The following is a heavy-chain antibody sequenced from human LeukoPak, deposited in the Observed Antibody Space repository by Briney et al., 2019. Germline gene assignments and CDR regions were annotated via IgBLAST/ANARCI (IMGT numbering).Heavy chain of an antibody. J-gene: IGHJ5*02. CDR1: GGSISSGGYS. D-gene: IGHD6-6*01. V-gene: IGHV4-30-2*01. Sequence: SETLSLTCAVSGGSISSGGYSWSWIRQPPGKGLEWIGYIYHSGSTNYNPSLKSRVTISVDTSKNQFSLKLSSVTAADTAVYYCARGRTSIAAHNWFDPWGQGTLVTVSS. CDR3: ARGRTSIAAHNWFDP. CDR2: IYHSGST.